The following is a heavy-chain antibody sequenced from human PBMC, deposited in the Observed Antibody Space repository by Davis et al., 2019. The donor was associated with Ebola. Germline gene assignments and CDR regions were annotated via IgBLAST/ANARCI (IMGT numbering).Heavy chain of an antibody. D-gene: IGHD3-10*01. CDR3: ARRITMIRGIINAAAHAFDI. J-gene: IGHJ3*02. CDR2: IFYSGST. Sequence: SETLSLTCTVSGGSISSGGYYWSWIRQHPGKGLEWIGYIFYSGSTYYSPSLESRLTISVDTSKNQFSLKLSSVTAADTAVYYCARRITMIRGIINAAAHAFDIWGQGTMVTVSS. V-gene: IGHV4-31*03. CDR1: GGSISSGGYY.